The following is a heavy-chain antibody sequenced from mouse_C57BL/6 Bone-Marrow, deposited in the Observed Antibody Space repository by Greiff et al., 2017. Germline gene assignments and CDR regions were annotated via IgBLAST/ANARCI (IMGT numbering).Heavy chain of an antibody. CDR3: VHDGDPCAMDY. CDR2: IHPNSGST. D-gene: IGHD2-13*01. V-gene: IGHV1-64*01. J-gene: IGHJ4*01. CDR1: GYTFTSYW. Sequence: VQLQQPGAELVKPGASVKLSCKASGYTFTSYWMHWVQQRPGQGLEWIGMIHPNSGSTNYNEKFKSKATLTVDKSSSTAYMQLSSLTSEDSAVYYCVHDGDPCAMDYWGQGTSGTGAS.